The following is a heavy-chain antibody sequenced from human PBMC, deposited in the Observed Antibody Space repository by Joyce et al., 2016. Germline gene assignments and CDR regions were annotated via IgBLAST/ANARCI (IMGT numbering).Heavy chain of an antibody. J-gene: IGHJ6*02. CDR3: ARDRIAARRVYGYYYGMDV. V-gene: IGHV1-69*06. CDR1: GGSFSNYA. CDR2: IIPIFGRP. Sequence: QVQLVQSGAEVKKPGSSMNVSCKASGGSFSNYAISWVRQAPGQGLEWMGGIIPIFGRPNFAQKLQGRVTITADKSTSTVYMVLSSLTSEDTAVYYCARDRIAARRVYGYYYGMDVWGQGTTVTVSS. D-gene: IGHD6-6*01.